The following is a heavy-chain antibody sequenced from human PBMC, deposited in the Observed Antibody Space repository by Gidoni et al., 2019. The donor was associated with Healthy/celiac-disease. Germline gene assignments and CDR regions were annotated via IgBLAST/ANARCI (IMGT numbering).Heavy chain of an antibody. D-gene: IGHD3-10*01. CDR1: GGSFSGYY. CDR2: INHSGST. V-gene: IGHV4-34*01. CDR3: ARGKVRGAYYYYYGMDV. Sequence: QVQLQQWGAGLLKPSETLSLTCAVYGGSFSGYYWSWIRQPPGKGLEWIGEINHSGSTNYNPSLKSRVTISVDTSKNQFSLKLSSVTAADTAVYYCARGKVRGAYYYYYGMDVWGQGTTVTVSS. J-gene: IGHJ6*02.